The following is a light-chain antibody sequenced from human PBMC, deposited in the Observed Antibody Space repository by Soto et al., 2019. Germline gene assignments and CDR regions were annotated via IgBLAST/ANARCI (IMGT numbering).Light chain of an antibody. CDR1: QGIGSY. V-gene: IGKV1-9*01. CDR3: QQYYSYPRA. Sequence: DIQLTQSPYFLSASVGDRVTITCRASQGIGSYLAWYQQKPGKAPKLLISGASTLQSGVPSRFSGSGSGTEFTLTISSLQPEDFATYSCQQYYSYPRAFGQGTKVEIK. CDR2: GAS. J-gene: IGKJ1*01.